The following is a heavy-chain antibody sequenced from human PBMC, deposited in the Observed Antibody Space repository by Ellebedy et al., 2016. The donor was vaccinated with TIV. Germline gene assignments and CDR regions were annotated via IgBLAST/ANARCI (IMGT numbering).Heavy chain of an antibody. V-gene: IGHV3-7*03. CDR1: GFSFISYW. Sequence: GESLKISCAASGFSFISYWMTWVRQAPGKGLEWMANINQDGSQKYYVDSVRGRFTISRDNAQNSLYLQMNSLRVEDTAVYYCATDGSYGDYRSPTHAFVMWGQGTVVTVPS. D-gene: IGHD4-17*01. J-gene: IGHJ3*02. CDR2: INQDGSQK. CDR3: ATDGSYGDYRSPTHAFVM.